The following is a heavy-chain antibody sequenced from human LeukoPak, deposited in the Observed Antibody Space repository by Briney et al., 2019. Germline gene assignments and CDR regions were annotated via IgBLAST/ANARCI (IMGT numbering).Heavy chain of an antibody. Sequence: SETLSLTCAVYGGSFSGYYWSWIRQPPGKGLEWIGEINHSGSTNYNPSLKSRVTISVDTSKNQFSLKLSSVTAADTAVYYCARVSGWYFYFAGYYFDYWGQGTLVTVSS. D-gene: IGHD6-19*01. CDR1: GGSFSGYY. CDR2: INHSGST. J-gene: IGHJ4*02. CDR3: ARVSGWYFYFAGYYFDY. V-gene: IGHV4-34*01.